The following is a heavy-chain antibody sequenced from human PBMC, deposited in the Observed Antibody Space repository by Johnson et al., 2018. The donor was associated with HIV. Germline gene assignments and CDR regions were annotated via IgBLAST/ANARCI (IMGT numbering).Heavy chain of an antibody. CDR3: ARGGSSGWSGFLAFDI. D-gene: IGHD6-19*01. CDR2: IGTAGDT. J-gene: IGHJ3*02. V-gene: IGHV3-13*01. Sequence: VQLVESGGGLVQPGGSLRLSCAASGFSFSDYDMHWVRQLTGKSLEWVSAIGTAGDTFYPGSVKGRSTISRENPKNSLYLQMNSLRAGDTAIYYCARGGSSGWSGFLAFDIWGQGTMVTVSS. CDR1: GFSFSDYD.